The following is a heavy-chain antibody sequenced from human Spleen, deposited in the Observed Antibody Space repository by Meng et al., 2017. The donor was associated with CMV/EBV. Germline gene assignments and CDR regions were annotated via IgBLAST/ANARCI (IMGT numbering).Heavy chain of an antibody. D-gene: IGHD3-3*01. CDR1: GYTFTGYY. CDR2: INPKTGGT. Sequence: ASVKVSCKASGYTFTGYYMHWVRQAPGQGLEWMGWINPKTGGTYSTQKFQGRVTMTRDTSLSTAYMELGRLTSDDTAVYFCVRGGVLQFLEWLFFWGQGTLVTVSS. J-gene: IGHJ4*02. CDR3: VRGGVLQFLEWLFF. V-gene: IGHV1-2*02.